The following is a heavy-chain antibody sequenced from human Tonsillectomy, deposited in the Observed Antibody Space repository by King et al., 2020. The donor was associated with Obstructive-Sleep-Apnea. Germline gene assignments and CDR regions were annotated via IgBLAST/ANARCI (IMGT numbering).Heavy chain of an antibody. V-gene: IGHV7-4-1*02. CDR1: GYTFTSYA. CDR3: ARHAIGFFYYGVDV. D-gene: IGHD3-22*01. Sequence: QVQLVESGSELKRPGASVRVSCKASGYTFTSYAMNWVRQAPGQGLEWMGWINPNTGNPTYAQGFTGRFVFSLDTSVTTAYLQISSLKAEDTAVYYCARHAIGFFYYGVDVWGQGTTVTVSS. J-gene: IGHJ6*02. CDR2: INPNTGNP.